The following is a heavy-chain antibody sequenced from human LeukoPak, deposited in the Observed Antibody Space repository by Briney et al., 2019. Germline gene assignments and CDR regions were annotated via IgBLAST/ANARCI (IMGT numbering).Heavy chain of an antibody. J-gene: IGHJ6*02. Sequence: ASVKVSCKASGYTFTSYGISWVRQAPGQGLEWMGWISGYNGNTKYAHKVQGRVTMTTDTSTGTAYMELRSLRSNDTAVYYCARAYSYGSDYYYGMDVWGQGTTVTVSS. D-gene: IGHD5-18*01. CDR2: ISGYNGNT. V-gene: IGHV1-18*01. CDR1: GYTFTSYG. CDR3: ARAYSYGSDYYYGMDV.